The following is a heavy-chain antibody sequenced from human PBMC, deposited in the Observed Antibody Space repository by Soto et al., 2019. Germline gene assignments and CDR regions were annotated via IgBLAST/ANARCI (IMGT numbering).Heavy chain of an antibody. V-gene: IGHV4-30-4*08. Sequence: SGTLSLTCSVSGAVVTSGENYWSWVRQPPGKGLEWLGYIYDSGVTSYTPALKSRVTLSLDRPNNQVSLKLRSVTAADTAVYFFVIDLAHGYTGHVWCQGTFVSV. D-gene: IGHD5-18*01. CDR1: GAVVTSGENY. CDR2: IYDSGVT. CDR3: VIDLAHGYTGHV. J-gene: IGHJ3*01.